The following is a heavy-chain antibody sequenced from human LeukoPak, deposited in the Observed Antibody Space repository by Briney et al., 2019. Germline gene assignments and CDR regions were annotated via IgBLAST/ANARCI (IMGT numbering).Heavy chain of an antibody. CDR1: GFTFSNAW. V-gene: IGHV3-15*01. Sequence: GGSLRLSCAASGFTFSNAWMSWVCQAPGKGLEWVGRIKSKTGGGTTDYAAPVKGRFTISRDDSKNTLYLQMNSLRAADTAVYYCVRDKRGWGQGALVTVSS. J-gene: IGHJ4*02. CDR3: VRDKRG. D-gene: IGHD3-10*01. CDR2: IKSKTGGGTT.